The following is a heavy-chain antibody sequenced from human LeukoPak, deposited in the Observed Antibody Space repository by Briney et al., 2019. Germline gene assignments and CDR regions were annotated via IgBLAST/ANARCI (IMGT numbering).Heavy chain of an antibody. D-gene: IGHD3-3*01. CDR2: IYYTGTT. CDR1: GGSISRYY. Sequence: SETLSLTCTVSGGSISRYYWSWIRQPPGEGLEWIGYIYYTGTTNYNPSLKDRVTMSVDTSKNQFSLKLSSVTTADTAVYYCARTGIWSGYYTFDYWGQGSLVTASS. CDR3: ARTGIWSGYYTFDY. J-gene: IGHJ4*02. V-gene: IGHV4-59*01.